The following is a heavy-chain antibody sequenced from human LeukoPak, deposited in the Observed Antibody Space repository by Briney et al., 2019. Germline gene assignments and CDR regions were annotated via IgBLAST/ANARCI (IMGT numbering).Heavy chain of an antibody. V-gene: IGHV4-34*01. CDR3: ARGITMVRGVTRGNWFDP. J-gene: IGHJ5*02. CDR2: INHSGST. CDR1: GGSFSGYY. Sequence: SETLSLTCAVYGGSFSGYYWSWIRQPPGKGLEWIGDINHSGSTNYNPSLKSRVTISVDTSKNQFSLKLRSVTVADTAVYYCARGITMVRGVTRGNWFDPWGQGTLVTVSS. D-gene: IGHD3-10*01.